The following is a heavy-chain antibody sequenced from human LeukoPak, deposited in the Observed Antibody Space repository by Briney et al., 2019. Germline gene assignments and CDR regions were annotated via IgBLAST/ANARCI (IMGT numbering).Heavy chain of an antibody. J-gene: IGHJ4*02. Sequence: PGGSLTLSCTASGFTFRSCRMTWVRQAPGKGLEWVANIVEDGSEKYYADSVKGRFTISRDNAKNSLSLQMNNLRAEDTAVYYCARMFYYDSRGFYPDYWGQGTLVTVSS. CDR1: GFTFRSCR. D-gene: IGHD3-22*01. CDR2: IVEDGSEK. V-gene: IGHV3-7*01. CDR3: ARMFYYDSRGFYPDY.